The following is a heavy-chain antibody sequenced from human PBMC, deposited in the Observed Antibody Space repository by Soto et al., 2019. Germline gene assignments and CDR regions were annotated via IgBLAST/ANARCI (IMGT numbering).Heavy chain of an antibody. J-gene: IGHJ4*02. D-gene: IGHD6-13*01. CDR3: AHMGGSSWYMSYFDY. V-gene: IGHV2-5*02. CDR1: GFSLSTSGVG. Sequence: QITLKESGPTLVKPTQTLTLTCTFSGFSLSTSGVGVGWIRQPPGKALEWLALIYWDDDKRYSPSLKSRLTIXXDXSTXQVVLTMTHMDPVDTATYYCAHMGGSSWYMSYFDYWGQGPLVTVSS. CDR2: IYWDDDK.